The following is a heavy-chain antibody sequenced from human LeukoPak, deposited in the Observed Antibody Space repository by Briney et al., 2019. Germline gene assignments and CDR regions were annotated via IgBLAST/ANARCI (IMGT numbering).Heavy chain of an antibody. Sequence: SETLSLTCTVSGGSISTNAYYWAWIRQPPGKGLEWIGSVFYSGSTYSNPSLESRVTISVDTSKNQFSLKLSSVTAADTAVYYCAREVGDYGDYTSRYYYYYMDVWGKGTTVTISS. CDR2: VFYSGST. CDR1: GGSISTNAYY. D-gene: IGHD4-17*01. V-gene: IGHV4-39*01. J-gene: IGHJ6*03. CDR3: AREVGDYGDYTSRYYYYYMDV.